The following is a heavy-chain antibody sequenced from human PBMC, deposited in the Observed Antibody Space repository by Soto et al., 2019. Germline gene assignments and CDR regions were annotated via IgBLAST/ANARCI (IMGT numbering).Heavy chain of an antibody. V-gene: IGHV4-4*02. J-gene: IGHJ4*02. CDR3: ARKNGGGDYFSY. CDR1: GATISRDNW. CDR2: NYYRGTT. Sequence: SQTLSLPCAVSGATISRDNWWSWFRQTPGRGLEWIGENYYRGTTNYRPSRRCRIAISLDRTNNRFSPKLNSVTAADTAVYYCARKNGGGDYFSYWGKGTLVTVAS. D-gene: IGHD2-8*01.